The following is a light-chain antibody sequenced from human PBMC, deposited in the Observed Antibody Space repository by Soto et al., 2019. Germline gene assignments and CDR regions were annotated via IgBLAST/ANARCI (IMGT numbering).Light chain of an antibody. J-gene: IGKJ3*01. CDR2: AAS. CDR1: QGIRNF. V-gene: IGKV1-27*01. CDR3: QKYSSVPV. Sequence: DIQMTQSPTSLSASVGDRVTITCRASQGIRNFVAWYQQKPGKAPKLLIYAASTLQSVVQSRFSGSGAGTDFTLTISSLQTEDVATYSCQKYSSVPVFGPGTKVEIK.